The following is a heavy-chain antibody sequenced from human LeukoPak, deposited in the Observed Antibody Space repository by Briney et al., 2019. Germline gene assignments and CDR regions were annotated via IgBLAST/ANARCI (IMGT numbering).Heavy chain of an antibody. V-gene: IGHV1-2*02. CDR2: IVPHSGGT. D-gene: IGHD1-26*01. Sequence: ASVEVSCKTSGYTFTDYYIHWVRQAPGQGLEWMGWIVPHSGGTRYAQKFQGRVTMTRDTSISTAYMELSRLRYDDTAVYYCATLGATSFDYWGQGALVTVSS. CDR1: GYTFTDYY. J-gene: IGHJ4*02. CDR3: ATLGATSFDY.